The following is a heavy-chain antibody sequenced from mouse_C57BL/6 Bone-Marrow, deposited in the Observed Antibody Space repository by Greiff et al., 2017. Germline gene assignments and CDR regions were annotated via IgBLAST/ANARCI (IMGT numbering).Heavy chain of an antibody. CDR2: ISDGGSYT. CDR3: ARDLSITTVGLYY. CDR1: GFTFSSYA. Sequence: EVQRVESGGGLVKPGGSLKLSCAASGFTFSSYAMSWVRQTPEKRLEWVATISDGGSYTYYPDNVKGRFTISRDNAKNNLYLQMSHLKSEDTAMYYCARDLSITTVGLYYWGQGTTLTVSS. D-gene: IGHD1-1*01. V-gene: IGHV5-4*01. J-gene: IGHJ2*01.